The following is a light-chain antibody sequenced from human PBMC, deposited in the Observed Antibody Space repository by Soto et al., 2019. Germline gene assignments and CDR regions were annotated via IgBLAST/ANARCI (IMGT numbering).Light chain of an antibody. V-gene: IGKV3-15*01. CDR1: QSVSSN. CDR2: GAS. J-gene: IGKJ5*01. CDR3: QQYKNWPL. Sequence: EVVLPHSTGTLSFSPGERATLSCRASQSVSSNLAWYQQKPGQAPRLLIYGASTRATGIPARFSGSGSGTEFTLTISSLQSEDFAVYYCQQYKNWPLFGQGTRLEIK.